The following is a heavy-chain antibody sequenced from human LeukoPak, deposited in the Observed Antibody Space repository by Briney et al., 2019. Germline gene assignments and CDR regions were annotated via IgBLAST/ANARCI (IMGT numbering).Heavy chain of an antibody. CDR2: IKQDGSEK. CDR1: GFTFSSYW. J-gene: IGHJ6*02. V-gene: IGHV3-7*01. CDR3: ARDYCSSTSCYGGYYYGMAV. Sequence: GGSLRLSCAASGFTFSSYWMSWVRQAPGKGLEWVANIKQDGSEKYYVDSVKGRFTISRDNAKNSLYLQMNSLRAEDTAVYYCARDYCSSTSCYGGYYYGMAVWGQGTTVTASS. D-gene: IGHD2-2*01.